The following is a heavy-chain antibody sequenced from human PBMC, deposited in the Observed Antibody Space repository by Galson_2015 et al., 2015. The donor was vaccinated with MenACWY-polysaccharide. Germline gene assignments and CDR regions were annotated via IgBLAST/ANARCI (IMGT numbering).Heavy chain of an antibody. D-gene: IGHD3-22*01. CDR2: IYPGSSET. Sequence: QSGAEVKKPGESLKISCQGSGYSFTTYWIGWVRQMPGKGLDWMGIIYPGSSETRYSPSFQGQVTFSADTSINTPYLQWSSLEASDTGMYYCARGMGYSTTGFDYWGQGTLVTVSS. J-gene: IGHJ4*02. V-gene: IGHV5-51*03. CDR1: GYSFTTYW. CDR3: ARGMGYSTTGFDY.